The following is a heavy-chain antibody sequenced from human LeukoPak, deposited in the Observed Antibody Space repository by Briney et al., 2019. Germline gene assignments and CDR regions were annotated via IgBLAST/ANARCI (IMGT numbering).Heavy chain of an antibody. CDR1: GGSFSGYY. J-gene: IGHJ4*02. V-gene: IGHV4-34*01. CDR2: INHSGST. D-gene: IGHD6-6*01. CDR3: ARGPYSSSSGLVDY. Sequence: SETLSLTCAVYGGSFSGYYWSWIRQPPGKGLEWIGEINHSGSTNYNPSLKSRVTISVDTSKNQFSLKLSSVTAADTAVYYCARGPYSSSSGLVDYWGQGTLVTVSS.